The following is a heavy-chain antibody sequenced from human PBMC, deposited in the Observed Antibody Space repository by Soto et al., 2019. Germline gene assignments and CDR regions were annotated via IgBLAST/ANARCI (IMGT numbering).Heavy chain of an antibody. CDR1: GFTFRNYG. Sequence: GGSLRLSCAASGFTFRNYGMNGVRQAPGKGLEWVSYIGLGSSTKYYADSVEGRFTISRDNAKNSLYLQMNSLRAEDTAVYYCARDQLYYNDISGRPLNAFDVWGQGTMVTVSS. V-gene: IGHV3-48*01. D-gene: IGHD3-22*01. CDR2: IGLGSSTK. J-gene: IGHJ3*01. CDR3: ARDQLYYNDISGRPLNAFDV.